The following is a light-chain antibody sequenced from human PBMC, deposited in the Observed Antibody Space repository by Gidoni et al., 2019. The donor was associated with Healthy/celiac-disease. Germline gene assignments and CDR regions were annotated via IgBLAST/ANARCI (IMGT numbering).Light chain of an antibody. CDR1: SGSIASNY. Sequence: NFMLTQPHPQSVSPGKTVTIACTRSSGSIASNYVQWYQQRPGSAPTTVIYEDNQRPSGVPDRFSGSIDSSSNSASLTISGLKTEDEADYYCQSYDSSNHRVFGGGTKLTVL. J-gene: IGLJ3*02. CDR3: QSYDSSNHRV. CDR2: EDN. V-gene: IGLV6-57*03.